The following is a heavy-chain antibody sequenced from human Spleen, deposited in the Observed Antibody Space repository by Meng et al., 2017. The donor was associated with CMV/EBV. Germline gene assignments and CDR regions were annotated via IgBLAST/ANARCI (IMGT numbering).Heavy chain of an antibody. CDR1: GGSIGSYY. CDR3: ARGGPLIDYYDYFDY. D-gene: IGHD3-22*01. CDR2: IYYSGST. J-gene: IGHJ4*02. Sequence: SETLSLTCTVSGGSIGSYYWNWIRQPPGKGLEWIGYIYYSGSTNYNPSLKSRVTISVDTSKNQFSLKLSSVTAADTAVYYCARGGPLIDYYDYFDYWGQGTLVTVSS. V-gene: IGHV4-59*01.